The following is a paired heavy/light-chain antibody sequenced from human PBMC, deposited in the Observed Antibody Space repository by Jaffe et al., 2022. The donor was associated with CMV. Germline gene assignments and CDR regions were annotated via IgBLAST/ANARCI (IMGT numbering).Light chain of an antibody. CDR2: VGTGGIVG. CDR1: SGYINYK. V-gene: IGLV9-49*03. J-gene: IGLJ3*02. Sequence: QPVLTQPPSASASLGASVTLTCTLSSGYINYKVDWYQQRPGKGPRFVMRVGTGGIVGSKGDDIPDRFSVLGSGLNRSLTIKNIQEEDESDYYCGADYGSGSNAVVFGGGTKLTVL. CDR3: GADYGSGSNAVV.
Heavy chain of an antibody. Sequence: QVQLQESGPGLVKPSETLSLTCTVSGGSISTYYWTWIRQPPGKGLEWIGNIYFSGATNYNPSLKSRVTISVDMSKNQFSLKLSSVTAADTAVYYCARRVDYYDGSAYGFSFDYWGQGTLVTVSS. CDR2: IYFSGAT. CDR3: ARRVDYYDGSAYGFSFDY. J-gene: IGHJ4*02. D-gene: IGHD3-22*01. CDR1: GGSISTYY. V-gene: IGHV4-59*08.